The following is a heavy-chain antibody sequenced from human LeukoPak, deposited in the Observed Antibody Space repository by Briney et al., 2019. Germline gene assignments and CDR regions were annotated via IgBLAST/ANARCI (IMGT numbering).Heavy chain of an antibody. D-gene: IGHD3-22*01. CDR2: INHSGST. J-gene: IGHJ4*02. Sequence: PSETLSLTCAVYGGSFSGYYWSWIRQPPGKGLEWIGEINHSGSTNYNPSLKSRVTISVDTSKNQFSLKLSSVTAADTAVYYCARRSGVLDSRDSRYHFDHWGQGTLVTVSS. V-gene: IGHV4-34*01. CDR1: GGSFSGYY. CDR3: ARRSGVLDSRDSRYHFDH.